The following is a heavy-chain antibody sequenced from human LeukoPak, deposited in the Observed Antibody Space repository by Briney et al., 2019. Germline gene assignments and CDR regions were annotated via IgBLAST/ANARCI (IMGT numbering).Heavy chain of an antibody. CDR1: GFTFRNYV. Sequence: GGSLRLSCAASGFTFRNYVIHWVRQAPGKGLEWVSAISGSGGSTYYADSVKGRFTISRDNSKNTLYLQMNSLRAEDTAVYYCAKPTIVGATGDYWGQGTLVTVSS. CDR3: AKPTIVGATGDY. J-gene: IGHJ4*02. V-gene: IGHV3-23*01. D-gene: IGHD1-26*01. CDR2: ISGSGGST.